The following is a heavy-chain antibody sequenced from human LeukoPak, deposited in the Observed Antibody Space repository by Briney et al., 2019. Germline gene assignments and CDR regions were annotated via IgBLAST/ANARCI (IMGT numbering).Heavy chain of an antibody. Sequence: ASVKVSCKASGYTFTSYGISWVRQAPGQGLEWMGWISAYNGNTNYAQKLQGRVTMTTDTSTSTAYMELRSLRSDDTAVYYCARAAVQGELLSYYYYMDVWGKGTTVTVSS. CDR1: GYTFTSYG. J-gene: IGHJ6*03. CDR2: ISAYNGNT. D-gene: IGHD1-26*01. V-gene: IGHV1-18*01. CDR3: ARAAVQGELLSYYYYMDV.